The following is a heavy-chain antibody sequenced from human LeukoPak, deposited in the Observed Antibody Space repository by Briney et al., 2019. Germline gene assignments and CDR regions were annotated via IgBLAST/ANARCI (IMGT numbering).Heavy chain of an antibody. CDR3: ARDEYSYGFGGGDAFDI. V-gene: IGHV1-18*01. Sequence: ASVKVSCKASGYTFTSYGVSWVRQAPGQGLEWMGWISAYNGNTNYAQKLQGRVTMTTDTPTSTAYMELRSLRSDDTAVYYCARDEYSYGFGGGDAFDIWGQGTMVTVSS. D-gene: IGHD5-18*01. CDR2: ISAYNGNT. J-gene: IGHJ3*02. CDR1: GYTFTSYG.